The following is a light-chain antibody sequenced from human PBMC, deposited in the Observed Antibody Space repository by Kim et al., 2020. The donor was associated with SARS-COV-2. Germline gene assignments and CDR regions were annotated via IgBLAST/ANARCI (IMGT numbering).Light chain of an antibody. Sequence: ANVGDRVTITCRASESISTYLNWYQQKPGKAPKVLIYAASTLQSRVPSRFSGSGSGTEFTLTISSLQPEDFASYYCQQSFRTPRTFGHGTKVDIK. V-gene: IGKV1-39*01. CDR3: QQSFRTPRT. CDR2: AAS. J-gene: IGKJ1*01. CDR1: ESISTY.